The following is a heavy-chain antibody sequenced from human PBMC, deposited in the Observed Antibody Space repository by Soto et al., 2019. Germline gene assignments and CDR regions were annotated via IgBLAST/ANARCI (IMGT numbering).Heavy chain of an antibody. D-gene: IGHD6-19*01. CDR1: GFTFSDYY. CDR3: ARDGLEQWLVHRYYYFDY. J-gene: IGHJ4*02. Sequence: PGGSLRLSCAASGFTFSDYYMSWIRQAPGKGLEWVSYISSSGSTIYYADSVKGRFTISRDNAKNSLYLQMNSLRAEDTAVYYCARDGLEQWLVHRYYYFDYWGQGTLVTVSS. V-gene: IGHV3-11*01. CDR2: ISSSGSTI.